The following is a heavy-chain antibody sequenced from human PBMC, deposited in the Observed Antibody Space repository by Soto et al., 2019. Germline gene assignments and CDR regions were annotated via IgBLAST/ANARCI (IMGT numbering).Heavy chain of an antibody. J-gene: IGHJ2*01. V-gene: IGHV1-46*03. D-gene: IGHD1-1*01. Sequence: QVQLVQSGAEVKKPGASVKVSCKASGYTFTSYYMHWVRQAPGQGLEWMGIINPSGGSSYAQKFQGRVTMARDTSTSTVYKELSSVTSEDTAVYYCARDRIPPKGATGYCYFALWGRGTLVTVSS. CDR3: ARDRIPPKGATGYCYFAL. CDR1: GYTFTSYY. CDR2: INPSGGS.